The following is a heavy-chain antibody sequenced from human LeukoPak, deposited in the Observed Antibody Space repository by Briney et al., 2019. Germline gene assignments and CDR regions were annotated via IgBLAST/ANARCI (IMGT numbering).Heavy chain of an antibody. CDR2: MYSGGTT. Sequence: PGGSLRLSCAISGFTVSSNYMSWVRQAPGKGLEWVSVMYSGGTTYYADSVKGRFTISRDNSKNMLYLQMNSLRAEDTAVYYCARSSTGTVWRFHYGMDVWGQGTTVTVSS. CDR3: ARSSTGTVWRFHYGMDV. CDR1: GFTVSSNY. J-gene: IGHJ6*02. V-gene: IGHV3-53*01. D-gene: IGHD1-1*01.